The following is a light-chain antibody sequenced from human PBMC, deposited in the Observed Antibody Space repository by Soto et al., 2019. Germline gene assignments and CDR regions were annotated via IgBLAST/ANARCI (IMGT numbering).Light chain of an antibody. CDR1: SSDVGGYNY. V-gene: IGLV2-14*01. CDR2: EVS. CDR3: SSFTSSGTRV. J-gene: IGLJ1*01. Sequence: QSAPTQPASVSGSPGQSITISCPGTSSDVGGYNYVSWYQQHPGKAPKVMIYEVSNRPSGVSDRFSGSKSGNTASLTISGLQVEDEADYYCSSFTSSGTRVFGTGTKLTVL.